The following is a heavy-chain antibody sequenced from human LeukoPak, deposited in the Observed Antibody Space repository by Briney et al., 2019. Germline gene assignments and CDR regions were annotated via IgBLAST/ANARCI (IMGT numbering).Heavy chain of an antibody. D-gene: IGHD3-10*01. CDR2: IGGSSGKI. J-gene: IGHJ5*02. V-gene: IGHV3-23*01. Sequence: GGSLRLSCAASGFTFSSYAMTWVRQAPGKGLEWVSGIGGSSGKIFYADSVKGRFTISRDNSKNTLYLQMNTLRAEDTAVYFCAKQQYQYVSGSPSWLDPWGQGTLVTVSS. CDR3: AKQQYQYVSGSPSWLDP. CDR1: GFTFSSYA.